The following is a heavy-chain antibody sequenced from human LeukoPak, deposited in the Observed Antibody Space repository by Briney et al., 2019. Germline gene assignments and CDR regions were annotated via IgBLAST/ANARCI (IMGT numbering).Heavy chain of an antibody. CDR2: IYYSGST. D-gene: IGHD3-10*01. J-gene: IGHJ5*02. CDR1: GGSISSSSYY. V-gene: IGHV4-61*05. CDR3: ARLVRGAHGKWFDP. Sequence: SETLSLTCTVSGGSISSSSYYWGWIRQPPGKGLEWIGYIYYSGSTNYNPSLKSRVTISVDTSKNQFSLKLSSVTAADTAVYYCARLVRGAHGKWFDPWGQGTLVTVSS.